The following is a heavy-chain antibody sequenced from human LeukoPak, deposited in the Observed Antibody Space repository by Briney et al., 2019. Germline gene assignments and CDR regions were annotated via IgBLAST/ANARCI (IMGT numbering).Heavy chain of an antibody. CDR3: ARGVVPAAHDAFDI. CDR2: IKQDGSEK. J-gene: IGHJ3*02. CDR1: GFTFSSYW. Sequence: QPGGSLRLSCAASGFTFSSYWMSWVRQAPGKGLEWVANIKQDGSEKYYVDSVKGRFTISRDNAKNSLYLQMNSLRAEDTAVYYCARGVVPAAHDAFDIWGQGTMVTVSS. D-gene: IGHD2-2*01. V-gene: IGHV3-7*01.